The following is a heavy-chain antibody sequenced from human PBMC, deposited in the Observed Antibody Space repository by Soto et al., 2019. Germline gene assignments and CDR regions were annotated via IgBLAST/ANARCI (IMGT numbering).Heavy chain of an antibody. CDR2: ISGSGGGT. J-gene: IGHJ4*02. CDR1: GFTFSSYA. V-gene: IGHV3-23*01. Sequence: EVQLLESGGGLVQPGGSLRLSCAASGFTFSSYAMSWVRQAPGKGPEWVSSISGSGGGTYYADSVKGRFTFSRDNSKNTLYLQMNSLRAEDTAVYYCAKFGMATTKRSPPYYIDYWGQGALVTVSS. CDR3: AKFGMATTKRSPPYYIDY. D-gene: IGHD1-1*01.